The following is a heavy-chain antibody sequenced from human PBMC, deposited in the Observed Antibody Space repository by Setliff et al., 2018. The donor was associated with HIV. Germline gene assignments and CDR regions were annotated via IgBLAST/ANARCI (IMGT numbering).Heavy chain of an antibody. CDR1: GFTFSNYS. CDR2: ISASATYI. CDR3: ARDNGRYFDRGWFDP. D-gene: IGHD3-9*01. V-gene: IGHV3-21*01. Sequence: PGGSLRLSCAASGFTFSNYSMNWVRQTPGKGLEWVSSISASATYIYYADSVKGRFTISRDNAENPLYLQMNSLRAEDTAVYYCARDNGRYFDRGWFDPWGQGALVTVSS. J-gene: IGHJ5*02.